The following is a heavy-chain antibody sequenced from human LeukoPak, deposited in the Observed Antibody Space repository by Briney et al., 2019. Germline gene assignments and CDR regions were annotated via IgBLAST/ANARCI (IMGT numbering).Heavy chain of an antibody. V-gene: IGHV4-59*08. J-gene: IGHJ4*02. CDR3: ARLFGYYDSSGYDY. Sequence: SETLSLTCTVSDGSIGTYYWSWIRQPPGKGLEYIGYIYYSGSTNYNPSLKSRVTMSVDTSKNQFSLKLSSVTAADTAVYYCARLFGYYDSSGYDYWGQGTLVTVSS. D-gene: IGHD3-22*01. CDR2: IYYSGST. CDR1: DGSIGTYY.